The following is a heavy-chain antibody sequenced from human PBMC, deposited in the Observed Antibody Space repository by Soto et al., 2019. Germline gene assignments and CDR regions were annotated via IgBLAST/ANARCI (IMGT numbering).Heavy chain of an antibody. CDR2: ISSSSSSI. Sequence: GGSLRLSCAGSGFAFSTYSMNWVRQAPGKGLEWVSSISSSSSSIYYADSVKGRFTISRDNAKNSLYLQMNSLRAEDTDVYYCARDSLTGYDYWGQGTLVTVSS. V-gene: IGHV3-21*01. CDR3: ARDSLTGYDY. D-gene: IGHD7-27*01. CDR1: GFAFSTYS. J-gene: IGHJ4*02.